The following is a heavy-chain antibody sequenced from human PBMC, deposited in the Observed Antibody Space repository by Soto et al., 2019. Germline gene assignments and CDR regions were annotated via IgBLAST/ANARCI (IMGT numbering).Heavy chain of an antibody. Sequence: SETLSLTCAVSGGSVSSGSYYWSWIRQPPGKGLEWIGYIYYSGSTNYNPSLKSRVTISVDTSKNQFSLKLSSVTAADTAVYYCARDLDYYGSGSTGYFDYWGQGTLVTVSS. CDR2: IYYSGST. V-gene: IGHV4-61*01. D-gene: IGHD3-10*01. CDR3: ARDLDYYGSGSTGYFDY. J-gene: IGHJ4*02. CDR1: GGSVSSGSYY.